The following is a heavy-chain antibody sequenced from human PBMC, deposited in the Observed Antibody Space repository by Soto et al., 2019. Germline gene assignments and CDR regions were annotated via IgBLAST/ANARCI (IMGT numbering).Heavy chain of an antibody. CDR1: GDFINSDKYY. V-gene: IGHV4-39*01. CDR2: IYFRGNT. D-gene: IGHD3-9*01. J-gene: IGHJ4*02. Sequence: TSETLSVTCSVSGDFINSDKYYWGWIRQPPGKGLEWIGSIYFRGNTYYNPSLQTRVTISLDKSKSQFSLKLNSVTAADSAVYFCARLEGLATISYYFDFWGQGALVTVSS. CDR3: ARLEGLATISYYFDF.